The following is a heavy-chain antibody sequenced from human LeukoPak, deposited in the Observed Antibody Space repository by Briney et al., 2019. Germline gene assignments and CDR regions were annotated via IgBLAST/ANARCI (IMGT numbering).Heavy chain of an antibody. CDR3: SMGREWELLLAY. CDR2: INHSGST. CDR1: GGSFSGYY. D-gene: IGHD1-26*01. V-gene: IGHV4-34*01. J-gene: IGHJ4*02. Sequence: ASETLSLTCAVYGGSFSGYYWSWIRQPPGKGLEWIGEINHSGSTNYNPSLKSRVTISVDTSKNQFSLKLSSVTAADTAVYYCSMGREWELLLAYWGQGTLVTVSS.